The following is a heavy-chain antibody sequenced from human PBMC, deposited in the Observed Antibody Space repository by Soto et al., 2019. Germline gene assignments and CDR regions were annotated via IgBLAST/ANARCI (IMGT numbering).Heavy chain of an antibody. Sequence: SETLSLTCTVSSGSISSYYGSWIRQPPGKGLEWIGYIHFSGSTNYNPALKSRVTISVDTSKNQFSLKLSSVTAADTAVYYCARRVGTTFYFDYWGQGTLVTVSS. CDR1: SGSISSYY. CDR3: ARRVGTTFYFDY. CDR2: IHFSGST. J-gene: IGHJ4*02. V-gene: IGHV4-59*01. D-gene: IGHD1-26*01.